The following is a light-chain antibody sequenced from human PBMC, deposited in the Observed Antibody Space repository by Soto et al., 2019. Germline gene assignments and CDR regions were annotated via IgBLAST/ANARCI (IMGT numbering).Light chain of an antibody. J-gene: IGKJ1*01. CDR2: HAS. V-gene: IGKV3-15*01. CDR3: QQYNNWPPWT. Sequence: EIVMTQSPSTVSVSPGERATLSCRASQSVSDKLAWYQQNPGQAPRLLIYHASARATGIPARFSGSGSGTEFTLTISGLQSEDFAVYYCQQYNNWPPWTFGQGTKVDIK. CDR1: QSVSDK.